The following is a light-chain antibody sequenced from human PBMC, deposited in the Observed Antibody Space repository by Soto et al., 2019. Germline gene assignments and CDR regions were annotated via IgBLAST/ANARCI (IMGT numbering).Light chain of an antibody. V-gene: IGKV3D-15*01. CDR3: QQYENWPPWT. Sequence: EIVMTQSPATLSVSPGERATLSCRASQSVNTKLAWYQQKLGQAPRLLIYGASTRATGVPARFSGSGSGTEFTLTTSSLQPEDFAVYYCQQYENWPPWTFGQGTKV. CDR1: QSVNTK. CDR2: GAS. J-gene: IGKJ1*01.